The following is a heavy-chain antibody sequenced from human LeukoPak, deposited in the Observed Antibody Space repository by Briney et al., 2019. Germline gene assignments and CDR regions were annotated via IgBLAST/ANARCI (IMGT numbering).Heavy chain of an antibody. CDR2: ISYDGSNK. Sequence: GGSLRLSCAASGFTFSSYGMHWVRQAPGKGLEWVAVISYDGSNKYYADSVKGRFTISRDNSKNTLYLQMNSLRAEDTAVYYCAKTRGSYYDSSGVYGAFDIRGQGTMVTVSS. CDR1: GFTFSSYG. V-gene: IGHV3-30*18. D-gene: IGHD3-22*01. J-gene: IGHJ3*02. CDR3: AKTRGSYYDSSGVYGAFDI.